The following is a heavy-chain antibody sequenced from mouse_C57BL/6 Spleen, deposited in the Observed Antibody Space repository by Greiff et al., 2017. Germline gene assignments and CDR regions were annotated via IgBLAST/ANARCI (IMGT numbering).Heavy chain of an antibody. CDR3: ARWGVTRYFDV. J-gene: IGHJ1*03. V-gene: IGHV7-3*01. Sequence: EVQLQQSGGGLVQPGGSLSLSCAASGFTFTAYYMSWVRQPPGKALEWLGFIRNKANGYTTEYSASVKGRFTISRDNSQSILYLQMNALRAEDSATYYCARWGVTRYFDVWGTGTTVTVSS. CDR2: IRNKANGYTT. CDR1: GFTFTAYY. D-gene: IGHD2-5*01.